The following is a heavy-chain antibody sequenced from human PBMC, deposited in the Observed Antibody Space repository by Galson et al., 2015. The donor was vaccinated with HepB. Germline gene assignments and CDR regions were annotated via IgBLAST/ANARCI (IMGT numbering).Heavy chain of an antibody. Sequence: SVKVSCKASGYTFTDNQIHWVRRAPGQGLEWMGWISPNRGDTNYAQKFQGRVTMTRDTSISTAYMEMSSLRFDDTAVYYCARGRRPTGYSYGYKYWGQGTLVTVSS. V-gene: IGHV1-2*02. J-gene: IGHJ4*02. CDR1: GYTFTDNQ. CDR3: ARGRRPTGYSYGYKY. D-gene: IGHD5-18*01. CDR2: ISPNRGDT.